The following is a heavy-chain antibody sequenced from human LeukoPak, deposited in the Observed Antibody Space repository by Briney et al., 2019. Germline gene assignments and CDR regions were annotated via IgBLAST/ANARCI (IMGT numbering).Heavy chain of an antibody. CDR3: AKDSGGEPSDFAY. Sequence: GGSLRLSCAASGFTFSSYSMNWVRQAPGKGLEWVSSISSSSSYIYYADSVKGRFTISRDNAKDSLYLQMNSLRAEDTAVYYCAKDSGGEPSDFAYWGQGTLVTVSS. CDR1: GFTFSSYS. D-gene: IGHD1-14*01. J-gene: IGHJ4*02. CDR2: ISSSSSYI. V-gene: IGHV3-21*04.